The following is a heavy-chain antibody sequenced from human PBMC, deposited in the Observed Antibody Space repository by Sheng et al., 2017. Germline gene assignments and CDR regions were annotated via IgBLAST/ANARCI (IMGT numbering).Heavy chain of an antibody. Sequence: QVQLVQSGAEMKKPGASVKVSCKASGYTFTGYFLHWVRQAPGQGLEWMGRINPNNGNTNYAQKFQGRVTMTRDTSISTAYMELTKLISDDTAVYYCARDLGYSGSYYDYWGQGTLVTVSS. CDR2: INPNNGNT. D-gene: IGHD1-26*01. CDR1: GYTFTGYF. V-gene: IGHV1-2*06. J-gene: IGHJ4*02. CDR3: ARDLGYSGSYYDY.